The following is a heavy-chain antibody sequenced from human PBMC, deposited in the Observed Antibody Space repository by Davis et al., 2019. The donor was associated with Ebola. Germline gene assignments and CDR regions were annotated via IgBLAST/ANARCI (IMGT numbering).Heavy chain of an antibody. V-gene: IGHV4-39*07. CDR3: ARGGRGAQWYFDL. J-gene: IGHJ2*01. D-gene: IGHD3-10*01. CDR2: IYNSGSL. CDR1: GGSITSRGYY. Sequence: SETLSLTCTVSGGSITSRGYYWGWIRQPPGKGLEWIGSIYNSGSLYYNPSLKSRVTISVDTSKNQLSLRLTSVTAADTAGYYCARGGRGAQWYFDLWGRGTLVAVSS.